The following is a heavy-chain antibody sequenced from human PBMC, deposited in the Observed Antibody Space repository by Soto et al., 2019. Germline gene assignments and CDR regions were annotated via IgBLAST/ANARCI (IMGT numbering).Heavy chain of an antibody. CDR2: IIPIFGTA. D-gene: IGHD3-22*01. Sequence: QVQLVQSGAEVKKPGSSVKVSCKASGGTFSSYAISWVRQAPGQGLEWMGGIIPIFGTANYAQKFQGRVTITADESTSTAYMELSSPRSEDTAVYYCARHGLTAYYYYYGMDVWGQGTTVTVSS. CDR3: ARHGLTAYYYYYGMDV. CDR1: GGTFSSYA. V-gene: IGHV1-69*01. J-gene: IGHJ6*02.